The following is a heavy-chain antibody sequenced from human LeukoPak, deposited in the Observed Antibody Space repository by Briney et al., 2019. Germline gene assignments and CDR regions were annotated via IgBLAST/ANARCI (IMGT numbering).Heavy chain of an antibody. CDR1: GFTFSSYV. J-gene: IGHJ4*02. CDR2: IGASGGST. Sequence: GGSLRLSCAASGFTFSSYVFAWVRQAPGKGLEWVSGIGASGGSTLYADSVKGRFTISRDNSKNTLYLQMNSLRAEDTAVYYCARDAGALSIAAFFDYWGQGTLVTVSS. V-gene: IGHV3-23*01. D-gene: IGHD6-6*01. CDR3: ARDAGALSIAAFFDY.